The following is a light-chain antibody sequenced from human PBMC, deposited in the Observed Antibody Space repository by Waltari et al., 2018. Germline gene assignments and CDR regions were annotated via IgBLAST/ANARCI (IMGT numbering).Light chain of an antibody. Sequence: QSALTQPASVSGSPGQSTTISCTGTSSDVGGYNYVSWYQQHPGNAPKLLIYEVSNRPSGVSNRFSGSKSGNTASLTISGLQAEDEADYYCSSYTSSSTVFGTGTKGTVL. V-gene: IGLV2-14*01. CDR1: SSDVGGYNY. CDR3: SSYTSSSTV. CDR2: EVS. J-gene: IGLJ1*01.